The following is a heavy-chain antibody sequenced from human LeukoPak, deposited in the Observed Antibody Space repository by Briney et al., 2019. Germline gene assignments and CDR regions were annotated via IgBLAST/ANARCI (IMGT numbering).Heavy chain of an antibody. CDR1: GYTFTNYD. CDR2: MNPNSGNR. J-gene: IGHJ4*02. V-gene: IGHV1-8*01. Sequence: ASVWVSCKASGYTFTNYDINWVRQATGQALEWVGWMNPNSGNRGYAESFQGRVTMTMNTSVNTAYMELITLTSEDTAVYYCARVPTYFDRVWGISETQEFDYWGQGTLVTVSS. CDR3: ARVPTYFDRVWGISETQEFDY. D-gene: IGHD3-16*01.